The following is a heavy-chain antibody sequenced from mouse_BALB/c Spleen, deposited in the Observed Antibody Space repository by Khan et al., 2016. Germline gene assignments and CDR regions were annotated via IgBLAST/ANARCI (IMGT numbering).Heavy chain of an antibody. CDR3: ASPHYYGSSYGAMDY. CDR2: IHPNSGNT. CDR1: GYTFTSSW. D-gene: IGHD1-1*01. V-gene: IGHV1S130*01. Sequence: VQLQESGSVLVRPGASVKLSCKASGYTFTSSWMHWAKQRPGQGLEWIGEIHPNSGNTKYNEKFKGKATLTVDTSSSTAYVDLSSLTSEDSAVYYCASPHYYGSSYGAMDYWGQGTSVTVSS. J-gene: IGHJ4*01.